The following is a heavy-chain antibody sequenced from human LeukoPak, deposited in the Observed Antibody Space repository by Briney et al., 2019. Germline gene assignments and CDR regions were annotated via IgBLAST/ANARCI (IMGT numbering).Heavy chain of an antibody. Sequence: ASVKVSCKASGYTFTTYGISWVRQTPGQGLEWMGWSSAYNGNTNCAQNLQGRVTMTTDTSTSTAYMELRSLRSDDTAVYYCARGSYFDYWGQGTLVTVSS. CDR3: ARGSYFDY. J-gene: IGHJ4*02. CDR2: SSAYNGNT. CDR1: GYTFTTYG. V-gene: IGHV1-18*01.